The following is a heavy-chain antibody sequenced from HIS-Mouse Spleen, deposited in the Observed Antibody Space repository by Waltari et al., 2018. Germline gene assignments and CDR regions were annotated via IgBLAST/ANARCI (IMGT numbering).Heavy chain of an antibody. CDR2: IYYSGRT. J-gene: IGHJ3*02. V-gene: IGHV4-39*07. CDR3: ARDVANWGSDAFDI. CDR1: GGSISSSSYY. D-gene: IGHD7-27*01. Sequence: QLQLQESGPGLVKPSETLSLTCTVSGGSISSSSYYWGWIRQPPGKGLEWIGSIYYSGRTAYNPSLKSRVTISVDTSKNQFSLKLSSVTAADTAVYYCARDVANWGSDAFDIWGQGTMVTVSS.